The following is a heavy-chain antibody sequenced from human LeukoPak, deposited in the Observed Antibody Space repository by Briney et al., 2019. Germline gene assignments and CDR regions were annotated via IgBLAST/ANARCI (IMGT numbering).Heavy chain of an antibody. CDR1: GFTFSYYW. V-gene: IGHV3-7*01. CDR3: VRAHTYDYDSSGLH. D-gene: IGHD3-22*01. Sequence: GGSLRLSCAASGFTFSYYWMTWVRQAPGKGLEWVANINQDGSEKNYVDSVKGRFTISRDNAKKSQYLQMNSLRADDTAVYYCVRAHTYDYDSSGLHWGQGTLVTVSS. J-gene: IGHJ4*02. CDR2: INQDGSEK.